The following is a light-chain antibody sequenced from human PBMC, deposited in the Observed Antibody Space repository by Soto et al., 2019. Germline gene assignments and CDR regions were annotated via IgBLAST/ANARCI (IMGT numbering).Light chain of an antibody. J-gene: IGLJ2*01. V-gene: IGLV2-14*03. CDR3: SSYAL. Sequence: QSALTQPASVSESPGQSITISCTGTSSDIGASDYVSWYQQHPDKAPKLIIYDVNYRPSGVSSRFSGSTSGNTASLTISGLQAEDEAGYFCSSYALFGGGTKLTVL. CDR2: DVN. CDR1: SSDIGASDY.